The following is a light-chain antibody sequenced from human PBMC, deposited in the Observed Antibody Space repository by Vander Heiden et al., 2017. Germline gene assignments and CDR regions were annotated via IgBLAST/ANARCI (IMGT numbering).Light chain of an antibody. CDR3: QQYYSYLLT. CDR2: AAS. CDR1: QGISSY. J-gene: IGKJ4*01. Sequence: AIRMTQSTSSFSASTGDRVTIPCRASQGISSYLAWYQQKPGKAPKLLIYAASTLQSGVPSRFSGSGSGTDFTLTISCLQSEDFATYYCQQYYSYLLTFGGGTKVEIK. V-gene: IGKV1-8*01.